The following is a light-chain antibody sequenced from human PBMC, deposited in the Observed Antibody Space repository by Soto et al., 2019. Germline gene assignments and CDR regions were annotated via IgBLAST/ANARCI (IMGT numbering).Light chain of an antibody. CDR3: QSYDSSLSGWV. V-gene: IGLV1-40*01. J-gene: IGLJ3*02. Sequence: QAVVTQPPSVSGAPGQRVTISCTGSSSNIGAGYDVHWYQQLPGTAPKLLIYGNSNRPSGVPDRFSGSKSGTSASLAITGLQAEDEADYYCQSYDSSLSGWVLGGGTKVTVL. CDR2: GNS. CDR1: SSNIGAGYD.